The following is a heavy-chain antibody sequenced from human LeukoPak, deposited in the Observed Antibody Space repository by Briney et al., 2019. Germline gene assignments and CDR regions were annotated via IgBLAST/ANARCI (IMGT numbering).Heavy chain of an antibody. J-gene: IGHJ4*02. V-gene: IGHV3-23*01. D-gene: IGHD2-15*01. CDR2: ISDSGGHT. CDR3: AKVRMGGGYLDY. CDR1: GFTFSTYA. Sequence: PGGSLRLSCAVSGFTFSTYAMNWVRQAPGKGLEWVSAISDSGGHTYYADSVEGRFTISRDNSKNTLYLQMNSLGAEDTAVYFCAKVRMGGGYLDYWGQETLVTVSS.